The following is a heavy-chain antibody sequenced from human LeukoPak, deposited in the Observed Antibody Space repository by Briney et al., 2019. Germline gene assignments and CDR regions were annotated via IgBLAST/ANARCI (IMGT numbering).Heavy chain of an antibody. V-gene: IGHV3-48*03. CDR1: GFTFSSYE. CDR3: ARDPSGITMIDPFDY. Sequence: GGSLRLSCAASGFTFSSYEMNWVRQAPGKGLEWVSYISSSGSTIYYADSVEGRLTISRDNAKNSLYLQMNSLRAEDTAVYYCARDPSGITMIDPFDYWGQGTLVTVSS. D-gene: IGHD3-22*01. CDR2: ISSSGSTI. J-gene: IGHJ4*02.